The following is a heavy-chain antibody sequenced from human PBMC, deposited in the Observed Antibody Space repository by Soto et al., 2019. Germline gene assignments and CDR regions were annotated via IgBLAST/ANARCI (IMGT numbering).Heavy chain of an antibody. V-gene: IGHV4-39*01. D-gene: IGHD4-17*01. CDR3: ARHRDYGFNY. CDR2: IYYSGST. CDR1: GGSISSSSYY. J-gene: IGHJ4*02. Sequence: SETLSLTCTVSGGSISSSSYYWGWIRQPPGKGLEWIGSIYYSGSTYYNPSLKSRVTISVDTSKNQFSLKLSSVTAADTAVYYCARHRDYGFNYWGQGTLVTAPQ.